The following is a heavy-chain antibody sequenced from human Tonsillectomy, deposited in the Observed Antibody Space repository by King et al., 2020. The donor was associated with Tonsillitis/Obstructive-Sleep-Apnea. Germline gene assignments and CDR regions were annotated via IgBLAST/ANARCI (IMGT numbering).Heavy chain of an antibody. CDR2: IWYGGSNK. Sequence: VQLVESGGGVVQPGRSLRLSCAASGFTFSSYGMHWVRQAPGKGLEWVAVIWYGGSNKYYADSVKGRFTISRDNSKNTLYLQMNSLRAEDTAVYYCARDYAFDIWGQGTMVTVSS. V-gene: IGHV3-33*01. J-gene: IGHJ3*02. CDR1: GFTFSSYG. CDR3: ARDYAFDI.